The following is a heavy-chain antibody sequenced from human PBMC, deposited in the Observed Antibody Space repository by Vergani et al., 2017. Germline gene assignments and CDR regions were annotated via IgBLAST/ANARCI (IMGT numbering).Heavy chain of an antibody. D-gene: IGHD3-10*01. V-gene: IGHV4-34*01. CDR1: GGSFSGYY. J-gene: IGHJ4*02. CDR3: ARGFSTMVRGVTVDY. Sequence: QVQLQQWGAGLLKPSETLSLTCAVYGGSFSGYYWSWIRQPPGKGLEWIGEINHSGSTNDNPSLKSRVTISVDTSKNQFSLKLSSVTAADTAVYYCARGFSTMVRGVTVDYWGQGTLVTVSS. CDR2: INHSGST.